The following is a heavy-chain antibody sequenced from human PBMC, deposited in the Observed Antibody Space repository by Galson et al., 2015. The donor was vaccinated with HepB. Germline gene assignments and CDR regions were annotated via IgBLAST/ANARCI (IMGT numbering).Heavy chain of an antibody. CDR3: ARGRVREEYYYGMDV. CDR2: INSDGSST. J-gene: IGHJ6*02. CDR1: GFTFSSYW. Sequence: SLRLSCAASGFTFSSYWMHWVRQAPGKGLVWVSRINSDGSSTSYADSVKGRFTISRDNAKNTLYLQMNSLRAEDTAVYYCARGRVREEYYYGMDVWGQGTTVTVSS. V-gene: IGHV3-74*01. D-gene: IGHD3-16*01.